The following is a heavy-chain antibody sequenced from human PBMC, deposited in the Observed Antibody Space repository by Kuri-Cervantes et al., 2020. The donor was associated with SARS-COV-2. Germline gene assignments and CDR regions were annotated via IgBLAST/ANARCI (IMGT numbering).Heavy chain of an antibody. CDR2: ISYDGSNK. J-gene: IGHJ4*02. Sequence: GESLKISCAASGFTFSSYGMHWVRQAPGKGLEWVAVISYDGSNKYYADSVKGRFTISRDNSKNTLYLQMNSLRAGDTAVYYCAKASWFGELLVPSDYWGQGTLVTVSS. V-gene: IGHV3-30*18. CDR1: GFTFSSYG. CDR3: AKASWFGELLVPSDY. D-gene: IGHD3-10*01.